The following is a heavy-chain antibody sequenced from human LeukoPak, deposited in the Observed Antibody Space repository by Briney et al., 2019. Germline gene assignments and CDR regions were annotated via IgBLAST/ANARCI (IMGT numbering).Heavy chain of an antibody. CDR2: VSNRDGRA. V-gene: IGHV3-23*01. Sequence: GGSLRLSCAASGFTFSNYGMDWVRQAPGKGLEWVSGVSNRDGRAYYADSVKGRFTVSRDNSRGTLHLQMSSLRAEDTALYYCASGMSLTGDGPFDFWGQGTLVTVSS. J-gene: IGHJ4*02. D-gene: IGHD3-9*01. CDR1: GFTFSNYG. CDR3: ASGMSLTGDGPFDF.